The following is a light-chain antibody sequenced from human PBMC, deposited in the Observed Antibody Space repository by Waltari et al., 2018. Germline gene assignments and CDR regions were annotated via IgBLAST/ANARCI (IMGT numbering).Light chain of an antibody. CDR1: QSVLYSSNNKNY. J-gene: IGKJ2*01. CDR2: WAS. CDR3: QQYYSTPYT. V-gene: IGKV4-1*01. Sequence: DIVMTQSPDSLAVSLGERATINCKSSQSVLYSSNNKNYLAWYQQKPGQPPKLLIYWASTRVSGVPDRFSGSVSGTDFTLTISSLQAEDVAVYYCQQYYSTPYTFGHGTKLDIK.